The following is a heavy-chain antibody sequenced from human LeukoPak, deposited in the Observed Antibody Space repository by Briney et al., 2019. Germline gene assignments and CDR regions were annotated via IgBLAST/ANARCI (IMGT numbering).Heavy chain of an antibody. J-gene: IGHJ4*02. CDR1: GYTLTELS. D-gene: IGHD6-13*01. Sequence: SCKVSGYTLTELSMHWVRQAPGKGLEWVAFIRYDGSNKYYADSVKGRFTISRDNSKNTLYLQMNSLRAEDTAVYYCARDLTLIAAAGYFGYWGQGTLVTVSS. V-gene: IGHV3-30*02. CDR2: IRYDGSNK. CDR3: ARDLTLIAAAGYFGY.